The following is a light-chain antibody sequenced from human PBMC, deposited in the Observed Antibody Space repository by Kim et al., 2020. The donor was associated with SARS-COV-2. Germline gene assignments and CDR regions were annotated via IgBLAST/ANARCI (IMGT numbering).Light chain of an antibody. J-gene: IGKJ1*01. CDR2: GAS. CDR3: QHYNNWPPWT. CDR1: QSVRTN. V-gene: IGKV3-15*01. Sequence: EIIMTQFPATLSVSPGEGATLSCRASQSVRTNLAWYQQKPGQAPRLLLYGASTRATGIPARFSGSGSGTEFTLTISSLQSEDFAVYYCQHYNNWPPWTFGQGTNVDIK.